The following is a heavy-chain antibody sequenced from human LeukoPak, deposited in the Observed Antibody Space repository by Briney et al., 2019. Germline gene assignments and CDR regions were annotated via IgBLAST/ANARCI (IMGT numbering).Heavy chain of an antibody. Sequence: GESLKISCKGSGYSFTSYWIGWVRQMPGKGLEWMGIIYPGDSDTRYGPSFQGQVTISADKSISTAYLQWSSLKASDTAMYYCARLDCSGGSCYSGPFYYWGQGTLVTVSS. CDR3: ARLDCSGGSCYSGPFYY. D-gene: IGHD2-15*01. J-gene: IGHJ4*02. CDR2: IYPGDSDT. CDR1: GYSFTSYW. V-gene: IGHV5-51*01.